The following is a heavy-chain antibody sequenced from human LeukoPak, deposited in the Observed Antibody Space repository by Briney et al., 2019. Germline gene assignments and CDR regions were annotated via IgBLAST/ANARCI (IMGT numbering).Heavy chain of an antibody. CDR2: INHSGST. Sequence: PSETLSLTCAVYGGSFSGYYWSWIRQPPGQGLEWIGKINHSGSTNYNPSLKSRVTISVDTSKNQFSLKLSSVTAADTAVYYCARVIPRGSWLRGRIWFDPWGQGTLVTVSS. D-gene: IGHD5-12*01. CDR1: GGSFSGYY. V-gene: IGHV4-34*01. J-gene: IGHJ5*02. CDR3: ARVIPRGSWLRGRIWFDP.